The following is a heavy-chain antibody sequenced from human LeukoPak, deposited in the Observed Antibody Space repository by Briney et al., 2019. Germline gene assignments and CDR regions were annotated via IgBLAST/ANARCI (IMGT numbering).Heavy chain of an antibody. V-gene: IGHV3-21*01. CDR1: GFTFSSSA. Sequence: GGSLRLSCAASGFTFSSSAMSWVRQAPGKGLVWVSSISSSSSYIYYADSVKGRFTISRDNAKNSLYLQMNSLRAEDTAVYYCAREDGTVLDVWGQGTTVTVSS. D-gene: IGHD3-10*01. J-gene: IGHJ6*02. CDR3: AREDGTVLDV. CDR2: ISSSSSYI.